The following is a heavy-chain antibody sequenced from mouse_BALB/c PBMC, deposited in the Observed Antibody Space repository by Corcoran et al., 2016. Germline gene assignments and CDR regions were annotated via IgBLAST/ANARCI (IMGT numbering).Heavy chain of an antibody. V-gene: IGHV9-3*02. J-gene: IGHJ3*01. Sequence: QIQLVQSGPELKKPGETVKISCKASGYTFTNYGMNWVKQAPGKGLKWMGWINTNTGEPTYAEEFKVRFAFSLETSASTSYVQINNLKNEDTATYCCARFRGPAWFAYWGQGTLVTVSA. CDR1: GYTFTNYG. D-gene: IGHD3-3*01. CDR2: INTNTGEP. CDR3: ARFRGPAWFAY.